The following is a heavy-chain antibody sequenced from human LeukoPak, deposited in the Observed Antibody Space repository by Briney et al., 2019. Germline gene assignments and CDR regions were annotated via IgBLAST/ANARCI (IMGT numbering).Heavy chain of an antibody. Sequence: SETLSLTCTVSGGSISSYYWSWIRQPPGKGLEWIGYIYYSGSTNYNPSLKSRVTISVDTSKNQFSLKLRSVTAADTAVYYCARANPGDYWGQGTLVTVSS. D-gene: IGHD1-14*01. CDR2: IYYSGST. CDR3: ARANPGDY. V-gene: IGHV4-59*01. J-gene: IGHJ4*02. CDR1: GGSISSYY.